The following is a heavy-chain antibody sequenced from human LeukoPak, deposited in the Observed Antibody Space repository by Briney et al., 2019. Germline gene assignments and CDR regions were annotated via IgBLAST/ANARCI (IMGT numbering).Heavy chain of an antibody. Sequence: PGGSLRLSCAASGFTFSSYGMSWVRQAPGKGLEWVSAISGSGGSTYYADSVKGRFTISRDNAKNSLYLQMNSLRAEDTAVYYCARAPLYSGYADVDYWGQGTLVTVSS. V-gene: IGHV3-23*01. J-gene: IGHJ4*02. D-gene: IGHD5-12*01. CDR3: ARAPLYSGYADVDY. CDR1: GFTFSSYG. CDR2: ISGSGGST.